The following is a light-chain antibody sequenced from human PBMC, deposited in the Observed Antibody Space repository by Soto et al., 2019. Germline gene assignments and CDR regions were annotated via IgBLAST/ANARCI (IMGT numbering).Light chain of an antibody. CDR2: TAA. J-gene: IGKJ1*01. CDR1: QSISTW. CDR3: QQHNSYPRT. Sequence: DIQMTQSPSTLSASVGDRVTITCRASQSISTWLAWYQQKPGKAPKLLIYTAANLERGVPSRFSGIGAGTEFTLTISSLQPDDFATYYCQQHNSYPRTFGQGTKVEIK. V-gene: IGKV1-5*03.